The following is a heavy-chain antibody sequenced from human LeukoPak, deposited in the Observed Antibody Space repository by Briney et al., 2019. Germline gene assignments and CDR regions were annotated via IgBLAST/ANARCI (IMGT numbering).Heavy chain of an antibody. V-gene: IGHV3-23*01. Sequence: GGSLRLSFVASGLTFRNYAMNWVRQAPGKGLEWVSGISGSGLTTYYADSVKGRFSISRDNSKNTLYLQMNGLRAEDTAVYYCALWSGYYDYWGQGTLVTVSS. CDR2: ISGSGLTT. CDR3: ALWSGYYDY. J-gene: IGHJ4*02. CDR1: GLTFRNYA. D-gene: IGHD3-3*01.